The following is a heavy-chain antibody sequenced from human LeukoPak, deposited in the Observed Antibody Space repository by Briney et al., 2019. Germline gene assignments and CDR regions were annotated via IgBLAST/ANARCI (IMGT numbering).Heavy chain of an antibody. J-gene: IGHJ6*02. CDR1: GGSFSGYY. Sequence: SETLSLTCAVYGGSFSGYYWSWIRQPPGKGLEWIGEINHSGSTNYNPSLKSRVTISVDTSKNQFSLKLSSVTAADTAVYYCARHANYDFWSGSPPNYGMDVWGQGTTVTVSS. CDR2: INHSGST. CDR3: ARHANYDFWSGSPPNYGMDV. D-gene: IGHD3-3*01. V-gene: IGHV4-34*01.